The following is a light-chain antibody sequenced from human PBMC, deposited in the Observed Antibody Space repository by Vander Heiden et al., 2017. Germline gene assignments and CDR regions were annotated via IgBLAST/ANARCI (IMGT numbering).Light chain of an antibody. J-gene: IGKJ1*01. V-gene: IGKV4-1*01. CDR3: QQFLSIPYT. Sequence: DIVMTTPPDSRAGSLGERATINCKSSQSVLYTSNYKNYLAWYQLKPGQPPKLLIYWASTRESGVPDRFSGSGSGTDFTLTINSLRADDVAVYYCQQFLSIPYTFGQGTRVEIK. CDR2: WAS. CDR1: QSVLYTSNYKNY.